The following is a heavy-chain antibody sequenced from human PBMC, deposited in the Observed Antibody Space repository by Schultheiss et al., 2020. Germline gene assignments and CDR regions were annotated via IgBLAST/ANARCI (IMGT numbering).Heavy chain of an antibody. V-gene: IGHV3-30*18. CDR1: GFTFNTDN. Sequence: GESLKISCAASGFTFNTDNMNWVRQAPGRGLEWVAVISYDGSNKYYADSVKGRFTISRDNSKNTLYLQMNSLRAEDTAVYYCAKDIYYDFWSGYGKYYYYGMDVWGQGTTVTVSS. D-gene: IGHD3-3*01. J-gene: IGHJ6*02. CDR3: AKDIYYDFWSGYGKYYYYGMDV. CDR2: ISYDGSNK.